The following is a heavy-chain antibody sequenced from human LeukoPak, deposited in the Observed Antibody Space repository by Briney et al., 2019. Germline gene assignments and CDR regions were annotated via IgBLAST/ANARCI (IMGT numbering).Heavy chain of an antibody. CDR3: ARPLNWNYDNPFDI. CDR2: INHSGST. V-gene: IGHV4-34*10. CDR1: GGSFSGYY. J-gene: IGHJ3*02. D-gene: IGHD1-7*01. Sequence: SETLSLTCAVYGGSFSGYYWSWIRQPPGKGLEWIGEINHSGSTNYNPSLRSRITMSVDTSKNQFSLKLSSVTAADTAMYYCARPLNWNYDNPFDIWGQGTKVTVSS.